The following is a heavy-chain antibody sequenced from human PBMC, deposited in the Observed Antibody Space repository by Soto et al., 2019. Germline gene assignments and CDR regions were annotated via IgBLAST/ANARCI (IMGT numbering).Heavy chain of an antibody. J-gene: IGHJ6*02. Sequence: EVQLVETGGGLIQPGGSLRLSCAASGFTVSSNYMSWVRQAPGQGLEWVSVIYSGGSTYYADSVKGRFTISRDNSKNTLYLQRNSLSAEDTAVYYCARDRHSSSWYYYYGMDVWGQGTTGTVSS. CDR3: ARDRHSSSWYYYYGMDV. D-gene: IGHD6-13*01. V-gene: IGHV3-53*02. CDR2: IYSGGST. CDR1: GFTVSSNY.